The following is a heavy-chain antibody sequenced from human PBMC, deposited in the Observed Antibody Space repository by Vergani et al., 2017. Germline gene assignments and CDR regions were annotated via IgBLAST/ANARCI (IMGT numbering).Heavy chain of an antibody. Sequence: EVQLVESGGGLVQPGGSLKLSCAASGFTFSGSAMHWVRQASGKGLGGVGPIRSKANSYATAYAASVKGRLTISRADSKNTSYLQMNSLKTEDTAVYYCTRIGYCSGGSCYPSYWGQGTLVTVSS. CDR2: IRSKANSYAT. CDR1: GFTFSGSA. CDR3: TRIGYCSGGSCYPSY. J-gene: IGHJ4*02. D-gene: IGHD2-15*01. V-gene: IGHV3-73*01.